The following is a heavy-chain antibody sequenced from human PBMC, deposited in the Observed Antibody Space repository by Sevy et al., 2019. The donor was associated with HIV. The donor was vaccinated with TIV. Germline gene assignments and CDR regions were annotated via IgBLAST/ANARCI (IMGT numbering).Heavy chain of an antibody. D-gene: IGHD3-22*01. CDR3: AKDPDYYDSSGSDYLDY. CDR1: GFTFSSYA. Sequence: GGSLRLSCAASGFTFSSYAMSWVRQAPGKGLEWVSAISDSGGSTYYADSVKGRFTISRDNSKNTLYLQMNSLRAEDTAVDYCAKDPDYYDSSGSDYLDYWGQGTLVTVSS. CDR2: ISDSGGST. V-gene: IGHV3-23*01. J-gene: IGHJ4*02.